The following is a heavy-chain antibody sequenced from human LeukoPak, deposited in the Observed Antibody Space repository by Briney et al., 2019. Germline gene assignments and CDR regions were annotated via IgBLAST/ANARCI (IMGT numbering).Heavy chain of an antibody. J-gene: IGHJ4*02. Sequence: GASVRVSCKASGYTFTNYDINWVRQASGQGLEWMGWMNPNSGNTGSAQKFQGRVTMTSNTSISTAYMKLSSLRSEDTAVYYCARGLRREQQLLRAFDYWGQGTPVTVSS. CDR1: GYTFTNYD. D-gene: IGHD6-13*01. CDR2: MNPNSGNT. V-gene: IGHV1-8*01. CDR3: ARGLRREQQLLRAFDY.